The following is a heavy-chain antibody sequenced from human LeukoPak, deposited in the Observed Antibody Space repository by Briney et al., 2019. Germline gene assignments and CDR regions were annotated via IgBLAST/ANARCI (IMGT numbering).Heavy chain of an antibody. V-gene: IGHV1-24*01. D-gene: IGHD7-27*01. CDR2: FDPEDGET. CDR3: AKGNRGELTGEFDY. J-gene: IGHJ4*02. CDR1: GYTLTELS. Sequence: ASVKVSCKVSGYTLTELSMHWVRQAPGKGLEWMGGFDPEDGETIYAHKFQGRVTMTEDTSTDTAYMELSSLRSEDTAVYYCAKGNRGELTGEFDYWGQGTLVTVSS.